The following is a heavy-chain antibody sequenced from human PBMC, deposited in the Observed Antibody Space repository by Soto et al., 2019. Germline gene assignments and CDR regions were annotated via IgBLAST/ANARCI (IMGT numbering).Heavy chain of an antibody. D-gene: IGHD1-20*01. Sequence: LVQSGTEVKKPGASVKISCKASGYTFTDYSLHWVRQAPGQGLEWMGWINPASGVTVEAQDFEGRVTMTRDTSINTVYMDLGWLTSADTAIYYCALEMSRITYFEYWGQGTLLTVSS. CDR2: INPASGVT. CDR1: GYTFTDYS. J-gene: IGHJ4*02. CDR3: ALEMSRITYFEY. V-gene: IGHV1-2*02.